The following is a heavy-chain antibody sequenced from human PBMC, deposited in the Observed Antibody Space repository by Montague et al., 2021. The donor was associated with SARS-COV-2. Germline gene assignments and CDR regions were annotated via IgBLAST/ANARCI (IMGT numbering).Heavy chain of an antibody. CDR3: VRVTGLILTGLFDY. V-gene: IGHV4-39*01. J-gene: IGHJ4*02. CDR1: GDSISSSDYY. D-gene: IGHD3-9*01. CDR2: VYYNGAT. Sequence: SETLSLTCSVSGDSISSSDYYWGWIRQPPGKGLDWIGNVYYNGATYYXXXLQSRLTISGDRTKNQFSLELRSVTAADTAVYYCVRVTGLILTGLFDYWGQGNLVTVSS.